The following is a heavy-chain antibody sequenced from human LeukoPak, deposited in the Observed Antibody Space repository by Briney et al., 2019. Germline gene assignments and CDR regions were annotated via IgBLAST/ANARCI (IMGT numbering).Heavy chain of an antibody. V-gene: IGHV3-7*01. Sequence: GGSLRLSCAASGFTFSSYAMHWVRQAPGKGLEWVANIKQDGSEKYYVDSVKGRFTISRDNAKNSLYLQMNSLRAEDTAVYYCAREADGDAFDIWGQGTMVTVSS. CDR1: GFTFSSYA. J-gene: IGHJ3*02. CDR2: IKQDGSEK. D-gene: IGHD6-13*01. CDR3: AREADGDAFDI.